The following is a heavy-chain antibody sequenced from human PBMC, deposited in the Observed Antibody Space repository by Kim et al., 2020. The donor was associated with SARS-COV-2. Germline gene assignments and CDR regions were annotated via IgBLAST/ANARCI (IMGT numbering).Heavy chain of an antibody. Sequence: SETLSLTCTVSGGSISSYYWSWIRQPPGKGLEWIGYIYYSGSTNYNPSLKSRVTISVDTSKNQFSLKLSSVTAADTAVYYCARDPGYCSGGSCSGGFDPWGQGTLVTVSS. CDR2: IYYSGST. D-gene: IGHD2-15*01. V-gene: IGHV4-59*01. CDR3: ARDPGYCSGGSCSGGFDP. J-gene: IGHJ5*02. CDR1: GGSISSYY.